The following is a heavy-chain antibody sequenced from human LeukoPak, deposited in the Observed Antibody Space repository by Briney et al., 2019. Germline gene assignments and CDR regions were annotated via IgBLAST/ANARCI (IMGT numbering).Heavy chain of an antibody. Sequence: HRASVKVSCKGLGYTFTSYALDWVRQAPGQGLEWMGWINTNSGTPFYAQGFRERFVFSLDTSVNTAYLHISGLQADDTAVYFCGRGSWKDAFDIWGQGTMVTVSS. V-gene: IGHV7-4-1*02. CDR2: INTNSGTP. J-gene: IGHJ3*02. CDR1: GYTFTSYA. D-gene: IGHD6-6*01. CDR3: GRGSWKDAFDI.